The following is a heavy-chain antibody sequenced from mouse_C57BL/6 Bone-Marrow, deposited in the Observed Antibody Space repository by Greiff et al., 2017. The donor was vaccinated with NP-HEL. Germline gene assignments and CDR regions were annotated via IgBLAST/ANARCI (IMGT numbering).Heavy chain of an antibody. CDR2: IYPGSGST. Sequence: VQLQQPGAELVKPGASVKMSCKASGYTFTSYWITWVKQRPGQGLEWIGDIYPGSGSTNYNEKFKSKATLTVDTSSSTAYMQLSSLTSEDSAVYYCAEADLLWLRGFDYWGQGTTLTVSS. D-gene: IGHD2-2*01. CDR1: GYTFTSYW. CDR3: AEADLLWLRGFDY. J-gene: IGHJ2*01. V-gene: IGHV1-55*01.